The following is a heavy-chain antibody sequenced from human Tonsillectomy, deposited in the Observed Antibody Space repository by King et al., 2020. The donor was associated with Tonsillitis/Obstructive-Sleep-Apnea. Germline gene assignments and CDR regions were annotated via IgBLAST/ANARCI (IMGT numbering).Heavy chain of an antibody. J-gene: IGHJ5*02. D-gene: IGHD3-3*01. CDR3: TRSDWFDP. CDR2: INSDESAT. Sequence: VQLVESGGGLVQPGGSLRLSCASSGFTLSGYWMHWVRQAPGKGLVWVSRINSDESATSYADSVTGRFTISRDNAKNTLYLQMNSLRADDTAGYYCTRSDWFDPWGQGTLVTVSS. CDR1: GFTLSGYW. V-gene: IGHV3-74*01.